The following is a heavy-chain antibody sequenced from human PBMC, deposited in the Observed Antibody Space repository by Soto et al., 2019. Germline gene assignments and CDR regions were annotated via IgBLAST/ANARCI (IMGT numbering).Heavy chain of an antibody. CDR2: ISAYNGNT. V-gene: IGHV1-18*01. D-gene: IGHD4-17*01. J-gene: IGHJ4*02. CDR1: GYTFTSYG. CDR3: ARFGHNGDYLALSEY. Sequence: QVQLVQSGAEVKKPGASVKVSCKASGYTFTSYGISWVRQATGQGLEWMGWISAYNGNTNYAQKLQGRVTMTPDTSTSTDYMELRSLRSDDTAVYYCARFGHNGDYLALSEYCRQGTLVTVSS.